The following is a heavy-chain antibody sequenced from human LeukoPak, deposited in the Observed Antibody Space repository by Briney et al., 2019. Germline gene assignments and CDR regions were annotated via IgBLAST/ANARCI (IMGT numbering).Heavy chain of an antibody. CDR3: ARSLSSRFSGPRRPYYFDY. J-gene: IGHJ4*02. D-gene: IGHD3-16*02. V-gene: IGHV3-23*01. CDR2: ISSSGGST. CDR1: GFTLSNYA. Sequence: GGSLRLSCAASGFTLSNYAMSWVRQAPGKGLQWVSGISSSGGSTYQVDSVKGRFTISRDNSKNTLYLQMNSLRAEDTAVYYCARSLSSRFSGPRRPYYFDYWGQGTLVTVSS.